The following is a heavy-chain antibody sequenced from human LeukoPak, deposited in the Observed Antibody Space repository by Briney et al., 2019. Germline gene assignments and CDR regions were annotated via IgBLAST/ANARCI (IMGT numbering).Heavy chain of an antibody. CDR1: GFTFSSYS. D-gene: IGHD4-17*01. V-gene: IGHV3-23*01. CDR3: AKVSSTVTTSYYYYGMDV. J-gene: IGHJ6*02. CDR2: ISGSGGST. Sequence: GGSLRLSCAASGFTFSSYSMNWVRQAPGKGLEWVSAISGSGGSTYYADSVKGRFTISRDNSKNTLYLQMNSLRAEDTAVYYCAKVSSTVTTSYYYYGMDVWGQGTTVTVSS.